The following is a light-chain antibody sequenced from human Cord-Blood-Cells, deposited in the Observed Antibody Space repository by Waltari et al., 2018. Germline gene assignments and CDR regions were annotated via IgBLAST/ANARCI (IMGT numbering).Light chain of an antibody. CDR3: QSADSSGTYVV. V-gene: IGLV3-25*03. CDR1: ALPKQY. CDR2: KDS. Sequence: SYELTQPPSVSVSPGQTARITCPGDALPKQYAYWYQQKPGQAPVLVIYKDSERPSGFPERFSGSSSGTTVTLTISVVQAEDEADYYCQSADSSGTYVVFGGGTKLTIL. J-gene: IGLJ2*01.